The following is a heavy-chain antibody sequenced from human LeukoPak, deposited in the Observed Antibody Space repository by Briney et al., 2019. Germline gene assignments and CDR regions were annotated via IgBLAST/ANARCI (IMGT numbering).Heavy chain of an antibody. CDR2: IYPLNSDI. J-gene: IGHJ4*02. V-gene: IGHV5-51*01. CDR3: ATTRGGNYHWDY. CDR1: GYSFTSYW. D-gene: IGHD3-16*01. Sequence: GESLKISCQGSGYSFTSYWIGWVRQMPGTGLEWMGIIYPLNSDIRYKPSFEGQVTMSADMSIKTAYLQWSSLKASDTAIYYCATTRGGNYHWDYWGQGTLVTVSS.